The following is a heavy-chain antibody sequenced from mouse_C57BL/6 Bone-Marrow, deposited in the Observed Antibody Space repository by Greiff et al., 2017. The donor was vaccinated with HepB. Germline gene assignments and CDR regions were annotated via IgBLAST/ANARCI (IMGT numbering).Heavy chain of an antibody. J-gene: IGHJ2*01. CDR1: GYTFTSYD. V-gene: IGHV1-85*01. D-gene: IGHD1-1*01. Sequence: QVQLKQSGPELVKPGASVKLSCKASGYTFTSYDINWVKQRPGQGLEWIGWIYPRDGSTKYNEKFKGKATLTVDTSSSTAYMDLHSLTSEDSAVYFCARRPLYYYGSSYPFDYWGQGTTLTVSS. CDR2: IYPRDGST. CDR3: ARRPLYYYGSSYPFDY.